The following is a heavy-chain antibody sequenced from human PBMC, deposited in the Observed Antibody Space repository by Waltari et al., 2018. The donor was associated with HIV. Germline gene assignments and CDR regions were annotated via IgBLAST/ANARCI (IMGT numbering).Heavy chain of an antibody. V-gene: IGHV1-24*01. J-gene: IGHJ5*02. Sequence: QVPLVQSGAEVKKPGASVKVSCKVSGYTLSELSMHWVRQAPGKGLEWMGGCDPEKCKTSYAQKFQGRVTMTEDAATDTAYMELSSLRSEDTAVYYCTTEGLYCSGGTCYSRFDPWGQGTLVTVSS. D-gene: IGHD2-15*01. CDR3: TTEGLYCSGGTCYSRFDP. CDR2: CDPEKCKT. CDR1: GYTLSELS.